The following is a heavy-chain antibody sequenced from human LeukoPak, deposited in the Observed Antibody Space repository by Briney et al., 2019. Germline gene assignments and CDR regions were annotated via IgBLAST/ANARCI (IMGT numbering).Heavy chain of an antibody. CDR3: ARHPARSNWFDP. CDR1: GVSVNTRVYY. V-gene: IGHV4-39*01. J-gene: IGHJ5*02. CDR2: VFSRGDT. Sequence: SETLSLTCTVSGVSVNTRVYYWDWIRHSPGKGLEWIGDVFSRGDTYFNPSFRSRATMSIDTSVNQFSLTLTSVTAADTAIYYCARHPARSNWFDPWGQGTQVTVSS.